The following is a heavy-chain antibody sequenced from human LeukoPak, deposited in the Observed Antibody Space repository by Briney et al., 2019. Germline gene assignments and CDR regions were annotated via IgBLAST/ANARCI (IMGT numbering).Heavy chain of an antibody. Sequence: GGSLRLSCSASGFIFSSYAMHWVRQAPGKRLEYVSAMSVITGRTFYADSVEGRFTISRDNSGNTLYLQMTSLRPEDTAVYYCAREGLWVGLDSGKTRQAYWESWGQGTMVTVSS. CDR2: MSVITGRT. CDR3: AREGLWVGLDSGKTRQAYWES. D-gene: IGHD2-21*01. CDR1: GFIFSSYA. V-gene: IGHV3-64D*06. J-gene: IGHJ3*01.